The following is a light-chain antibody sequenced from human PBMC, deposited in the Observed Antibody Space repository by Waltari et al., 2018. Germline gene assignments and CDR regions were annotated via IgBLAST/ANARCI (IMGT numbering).Light chain of an antibody. CDR3: CSYAGSGIVI. CDR1: SSDVGKYNL. CDR2: EVT. J-gene: IGLJ2*01. V-gene: IGLV2-23*02. Sequence: QSALTQPASVSGSPGQSLTISCTGTSSDVGKYNLVSWYQQHPGKVPKVMIYEVTKRPSGVSNLFAGSKSGNTASLTISGLQAEDEADYYCCSYAGSGIVIFGGGTKLTVL.